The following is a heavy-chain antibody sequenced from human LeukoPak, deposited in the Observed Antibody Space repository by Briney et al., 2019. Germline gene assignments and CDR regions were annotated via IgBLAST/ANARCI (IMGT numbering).Heavy chain of an antibody. CDR2: MNPNSGNT. Sequence: ASVKVSCKASGFTFTSYDINRVRQAPGQGLEWMGWMNPNSGNTRYAQKVQGRITMTRDTSISTAYMELSSLRSEDTAVYYCARGLEPAATDAFDIWGQGTMVTVSS. CDR3: ARGLEPAATDAFDI. J-gene: IGHJ3*02. D-gene: IGHD2-2*01. V-gene: IGHV1-8*01. CDR1: GFTFTSYD.